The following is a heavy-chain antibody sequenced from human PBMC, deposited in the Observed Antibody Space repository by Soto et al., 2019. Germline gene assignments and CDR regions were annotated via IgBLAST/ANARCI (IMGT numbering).Heavy chain of an antibody. CDR1: GYTFTGYY. J-gene: IGHJ4*02. CDR3: ASGVYGDPPAAYDK. CDR2: INPNSGGT. D-gene: IGHD4-17*01. Sequence: QVQLVQSGAEVKKPGASVKVSCKASGYTFTGYYMHWVRQAPGQGLEWMGWINPNSGGTKYAQKFQDWVTMTRDTSTNTAYMELSRLRSDDTATYYCASGVYGDPPAAYDKWGQGTLVTVSS. V-gene: IGHV1-2*04.